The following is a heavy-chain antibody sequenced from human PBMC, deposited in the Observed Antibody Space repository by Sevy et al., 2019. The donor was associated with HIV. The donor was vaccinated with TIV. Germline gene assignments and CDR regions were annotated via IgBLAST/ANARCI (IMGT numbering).Heavy chain of an antibody. V-gene: IGHV3-21*01. CDR1: GFTFSSYS. CDR2: ISSSSSYI. D-gene: IGHD3-22*01. J-gene: IGHJ4*02. CDR3: ARDHGRGYDSSGYFPKPFDY. Sequence: LGGSLRLSCAASGFTFSSYSMNWVRQAPGKGLEWVSSISSSSSYIYYADSVKGRFTISRDNAKNSLYLQMNSLRAEDTAVYYCARDHGRGYDSSGYFPKPFDYWGQGTLVTVSS.